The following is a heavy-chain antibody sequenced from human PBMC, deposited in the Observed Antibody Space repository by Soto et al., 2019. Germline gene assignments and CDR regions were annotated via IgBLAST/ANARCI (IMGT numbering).Heavy chain of an antibody. CDR3: ARDGILTGYYYYGMDV. J-gene: IGHJ6*02. CDR1: GYSFTSYW. Sequence: PGESLKISCKGSGYSFTSYWIGRVRQMPGKGLEWMGIIYPGDSDTRYSPSFQGQVTISADKSISTAYLQWSSLKASDTAMYYCARDGILTGYYYYGMDVWGQGTTVTVS. D-gene: IGHD3-9*01. V-gene: IGHV5-51*01. CDR2: IYPGDSDT.